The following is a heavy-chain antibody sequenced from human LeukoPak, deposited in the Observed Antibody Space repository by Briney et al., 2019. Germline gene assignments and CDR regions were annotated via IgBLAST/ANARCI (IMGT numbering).Heavy chain of an antibody. CDR3: ARGENSSSWFGYYYYYMDV. CDR2: INHSGST. D-gene: IGHD6-13*01. Sequence: SETLSLTCAVYGGSFSGYYWSWIRQPPGKGLEWIGEINHSGSTNYNPSLKSRVTMSVDTSKNQFSLKLSSVTAADTAVYYCARGENSSSWFGYYYYYMDVWGKRTTVTVSS. J-gene: IGHJ6*03. V-gene: IGHV4-34*01. CDR1: GGSFSGYY.